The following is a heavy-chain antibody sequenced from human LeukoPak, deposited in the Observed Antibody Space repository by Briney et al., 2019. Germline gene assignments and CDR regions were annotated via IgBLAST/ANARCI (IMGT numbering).Heavy chain of an antibody. D-gene: IGHD3-16*02. Sequence: GASVKVSCKASGGIFGSYAINWVRQAHGQGLEWLGRIIPIFDTPNYAQTFQGRVTISADKSTRTVYMELSSLRSEDTALYYCAKGSRLREAGSYRFWGQGTLVTVSS. CDR2: IIPIFDTP. CDR3: AKGSRLREAGSYRF. J-gene: IGHJ4*02. V-gene: IGHV1-69*06. CDR1: GGIFGSYA.